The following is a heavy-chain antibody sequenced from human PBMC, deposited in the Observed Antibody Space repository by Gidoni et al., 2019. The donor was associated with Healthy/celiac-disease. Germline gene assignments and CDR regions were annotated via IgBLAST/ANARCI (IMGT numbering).Heavy chain of an antibody. CDR2: SIPILGIA. CDR1: GGTFSSYT. Sequence: QVQLVQSGAEVKKPGSSVKVSCKAAGGTFSSYTSSWVRQAPGQGLKWMGRSIPILGIANYAQKFQGRVTITTDKSTSTAYMELSSLRSEDTAVYYCARAAVGYDSSGYYTKDWYFDLWGRGTLVTVSS. J-gene: IGHJ2*01. CDR3: ARAAVGYDSSGYYTKDWYFDL. V-gene: IGHV1-69*02. D-gene: IGHD3-22*01.